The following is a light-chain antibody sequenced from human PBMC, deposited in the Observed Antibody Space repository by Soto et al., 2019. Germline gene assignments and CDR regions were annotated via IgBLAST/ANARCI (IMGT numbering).Light chain of an antibody. CDR3: ISYTGSSTSYV. CDR2: EVS. V-gene: IGLV2-14*01. Sequence: HSALTQPASVSGSPGQSITVSCPGTSSDVGAYTHVAWYQQYPGKAPKLMIYEVSNRPSGVSDRFSGSKSGNTASLTISGLQAEDEADYFCISYTGSSTSYVFGTGTKVTVL. J-gene: IGLJ1*01. CDR1: SSDVGAYTH.